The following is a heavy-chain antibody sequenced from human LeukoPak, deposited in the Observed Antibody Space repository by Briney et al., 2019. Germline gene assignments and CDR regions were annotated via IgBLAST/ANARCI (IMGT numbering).Heavy chain of an antibody. Sequence: GGSLRLSCSASGFTFSSYAMHWVRQAPGKGLEYVSVISSNGGSTYYADSVKDRFTISRDNSKNTLYPQMSSLRAEDTAVYYCARDRTIGDPFDYWGQGTLVTVSS. D-gene: IGHD3-16*01. CDR3: ARDRTIGDPFDY. CDR1: GFTFSSYA. CDR2: ISSNGGST. J-gene: IGHJ4*02. V-gene: IGHV3-64D*06.